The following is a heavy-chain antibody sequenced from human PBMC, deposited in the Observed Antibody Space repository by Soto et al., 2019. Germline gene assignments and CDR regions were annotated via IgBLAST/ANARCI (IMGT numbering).Heavy chain of an antibody. CDR3: ARRSHYYDSSGYPGVFDY. CDR2: IYYSGST. J-gene: IGHJ4*02. CDR1: GDSISSYY. Sequence: SETLSLTCTVSGDSISSYYGSWIRQPPGKGLEWIGYIYYSGSTNYNPSLKSRVTISVDTSKNQFSLKLSSVTAADTAVYYCARRSHYYDSSGYPGVFDYWGQGTLVTVSS. D-gene: IGHD3-22*01. V-gene: IGHV4-59*08.